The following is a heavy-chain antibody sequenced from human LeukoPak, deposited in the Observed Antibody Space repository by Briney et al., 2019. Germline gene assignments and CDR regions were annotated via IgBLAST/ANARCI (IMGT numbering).Heavy chain of an antibody. CDR2: MRSKTDGGTT. Sequence: GGSLRLSCAASGFTFSDYYMGWIRQAPGKGLEWVGRMRSKTDGGTTEYAAPVKGRFTISRDDSKNTLYVQMNSLKTEDTAVYYCATSNLATWGQGTLVTVSS. V-gene: IGHV3-15*01. J-gene: IGHJ5*02. CDR3: ATSNLAT. CDR1: GFTFSDYY.